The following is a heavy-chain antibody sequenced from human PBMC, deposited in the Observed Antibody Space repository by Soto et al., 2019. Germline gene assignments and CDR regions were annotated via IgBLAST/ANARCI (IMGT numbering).Heavy chain of an antibody. CDR3: ARGLSSSWYLPRTQYFQH. Sequence: ASVKVSCKASGYTFTGYYMHWVRQAPGQGLEWMGWINPNSGGTNYAQKFQGWVTMTRDTSISTAYMELSRLRSDDTAVYYCARGLSSSWYLPRTQYFQHWGQGTLVTVSS. V-gene: IGHV1-2*04. CDR2: INPNSGGT. D-gene: IGHD6-13*01. J-gene: IGHJ1*01. CDR1: GYTFTGYY.